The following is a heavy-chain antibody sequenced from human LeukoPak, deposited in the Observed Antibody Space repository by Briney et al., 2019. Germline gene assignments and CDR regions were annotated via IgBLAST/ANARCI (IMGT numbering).Heavy chain of an antibody. Sequence: SETLSLTCAVSGGSISTYYWSWIRQPPGKGLEWIGYVYYSGSTNYNPSLKSRVTVSLDTSKNQFSLKLSSVTAADTAVYYCARRRTAAAHFDPWGQGTLVTVSS. J-gene: IGHJ5*02. CDR1: GGSISTYY. D-gene: IGHD6-13*01. CDR3: ARRRTAAAHFDP. CDR2: VYYSGST. V-gene: IGHV4-59*08.